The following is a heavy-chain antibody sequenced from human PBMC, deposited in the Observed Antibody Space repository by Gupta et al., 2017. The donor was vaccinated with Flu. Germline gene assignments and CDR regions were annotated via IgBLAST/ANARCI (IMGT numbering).Heavy chain of an antibody. D-gene: IGHD2-8*01. V-gene: IGHV3-30*18. CDR3: AKAQYEYTYGVYSSFVVDN. CDR2: ISYDGYNK. J-gene: IGHJ4*02. Sequence: HWVRQTPGKGLEWVTVISYDGYNKYYADSVKGRCTISRDKSKNTLFLQMNSLRSEEKALYYCAKAQYEYTYGVYSSFVVDNWGQGTQVTVSS.